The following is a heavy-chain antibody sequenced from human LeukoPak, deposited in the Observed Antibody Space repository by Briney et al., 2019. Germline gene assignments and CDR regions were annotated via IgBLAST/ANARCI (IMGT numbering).Heavy chain of an antibody. CDR1: GVTFSSYA. Sequence: GGSLRLSCAASGVTFSSYAMSWVRQAPGKGLEWVSAISGSGGSTYYADSVKGRFTISRDNSKNTLYLQMNSLRAEDTAVYYCAKGPGIAVAGTPFYFDYWGQGTLVTVSS. V-gene: IGHV3-23*01. CDR3: AKGPGIAVAGTPFYFDY. CDR2: ISGSGGST. D-gene: IGHD6-19*01. J-gene: IGHJ4*02.